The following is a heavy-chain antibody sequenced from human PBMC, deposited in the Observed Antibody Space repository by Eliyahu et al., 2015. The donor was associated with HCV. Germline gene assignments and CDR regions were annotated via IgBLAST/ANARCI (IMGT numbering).Heavy chain of an antibody. Sequence: QVQLVQSGAEVKKPGSSVKVSCKASGGPFNNYAISWIRQAPGQGLEWMGGIVPFFGSANYAQKFQGRVTITADKSTSTAYMELSSLRSEDTAIYYCARDQLPDYGSGSYFAYWGQGTLVTVSS. D-gene: IGHD3-10*01. CDR1: GGPFNNYA. J-gene: IGHJ4*02. CDR3: ARDQLPDYGSGSYFAY. V-gene: IGHV1-69*06. CDR2: IVPFFGSA.